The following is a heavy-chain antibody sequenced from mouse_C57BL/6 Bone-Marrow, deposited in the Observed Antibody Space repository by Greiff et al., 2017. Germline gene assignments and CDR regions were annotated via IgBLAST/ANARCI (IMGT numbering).Heavy chain of an antibody. J-gene: IGHJ2*01. CDR2: IYPGSGST. V-gene: IGHV1-55*01. CDR1: GYTFTSYW. CDR3: ARGGGGPHY. Sequence: QVQLKQPGAELVKPGASVQMSCKASGYTFTSYWITWVKQRPGQGLEWIGDIYPGSGSTNYNEKFKSKATLTVDTSSSTAYMQLSSLTSEDSAVYYCARGGGGPHYWGQGTTLTVSS.